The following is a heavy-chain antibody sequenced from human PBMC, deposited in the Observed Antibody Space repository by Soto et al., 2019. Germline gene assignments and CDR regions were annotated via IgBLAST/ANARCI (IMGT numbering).Heavy chain of an antibody. CDR2: ICYSGST. J-gene: IGHJ4*02. CDR3: ASVDWGPFDY. CDR1: AGSINAYY. V-gene: IGHV4-59*01. D-gene: IGHD7-27*01. Sequence: PSETLSLTCTVSAGSINAYYWSWIRQPPGKGLEWIGYICYSGSTNYNPSLKSRVTISVDTSKNQFSLKLSSVTAADTAVYYCASVDWGPFDYRARGTLVTVS.